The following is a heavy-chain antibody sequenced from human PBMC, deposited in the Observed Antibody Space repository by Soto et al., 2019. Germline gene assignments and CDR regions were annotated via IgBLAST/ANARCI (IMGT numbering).Heavy chain of an antibody. Sequence: QVQLQESGPGLVKPSETLSLTCTVSGGSISSYYWSWIRQPPGKGLEWIGYIYYSGSTNYNPSLKGRVTISVDTSKNQFSLKLSSVTAADTAVYYCARRSDNYGDYVWWFDPWGQGTLVTVSS. CDR2: IYYSGST. V-gene: IGHV4-59*08. J-gene: IGHJ5*02. CDR1: GGSISSYY. D-gene: IGHD4-17*01. CDR3: ARRSDNYGDYVWWFDP.